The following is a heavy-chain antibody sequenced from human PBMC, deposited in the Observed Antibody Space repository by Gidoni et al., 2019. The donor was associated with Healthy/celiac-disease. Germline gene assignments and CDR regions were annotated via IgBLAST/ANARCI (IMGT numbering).Heavy chain of an antibody. CDR1: GYTLTGYY. CDR2: INPNSSGT. Sequence: VQLVQSGAEVKKPGASVKVSCKASGYTLTGYYMPWVRQAPGQGLEWMGWINPNSSGTNYAQKFQGWVTMTRDTSISTAYMELSRLRSDDTAVYYCARASQGPYDYIWGTPYYYYGMDVWGQGTTVTVSS. D-gene: IGHD3-16*01. J-gene: IGHJ6*02. V-gene: IGHV1-2*04. CDR3: ARASQGPYDYIWGTPYYYYGMDV.